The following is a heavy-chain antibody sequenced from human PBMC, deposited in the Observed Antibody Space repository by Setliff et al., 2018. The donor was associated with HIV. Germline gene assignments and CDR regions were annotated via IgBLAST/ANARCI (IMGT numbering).Heavy chain of an antibody. J-gene: IGHJ4*02. CDR2: IYDGGTT. D-gene: IGHD3-10*02. V-gene: IGHV4-38-2*01. Sequence: PSETLSLTCDVSGYSINNIHYWGWIRQPPGKGLECLGNIYDGGTTYHNPSLKGRVTISIDTSKAQFSLKLISVTAADTAVYYCVGRDVSFLFGQFDSWGQGILVTVSS. CDR1: GYSINNIHY. CDR3: VGRDVSFLFGQFDS.